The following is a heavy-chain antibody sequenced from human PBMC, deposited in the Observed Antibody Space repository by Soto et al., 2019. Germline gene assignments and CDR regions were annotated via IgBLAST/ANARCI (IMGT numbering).Heavy chain of an antibody. CDR3: VKNSGWFNT. D-gene: IGHD3-10*01. V-gene: IGHV3-23*01. J-gene: IGHJ5*02. Sequence: QLLQSGGGLVQPGGSLTLSCAASGFTFGTTDMSWVRQAPGEGLEWVSTIDGSGGITYYADSVKGRFTIPRDNSRNTVYLKMNGLRGDDTALYYCVKNSGWFNTWGQGALVTVSS. CDR2: IDGSGGIT. CDR1: GFTFGTTD.